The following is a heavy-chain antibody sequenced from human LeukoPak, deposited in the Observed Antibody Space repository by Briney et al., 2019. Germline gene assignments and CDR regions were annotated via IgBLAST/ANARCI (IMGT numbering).Heavy chain of an antibody. CDR1: GGSISSYY. CDR3: ARVSVRRRFLDY. Sequence: SETLSLTCTVSGGSISSYYWSWIRQPPGKGLEWIGYIYYSGSTNYNPSLKSRVTISVDTSKNQFSLKLSSVTAADTAVYYCARVSVRRRFLDYWGQGTLVTVSS. J-gene: IGHJ4*02. D-gene: IGHD3-16*01. V-gene: IGHV4-59*01. CDR2: IYYSGST.